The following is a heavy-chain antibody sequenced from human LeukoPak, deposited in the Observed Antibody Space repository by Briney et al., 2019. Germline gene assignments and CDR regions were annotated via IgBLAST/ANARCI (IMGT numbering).Heavy chain of an antibody. J-gene: IGHJ4*02. CDR1: GFTFSSYD. CDR2: IGTAGDT. Sequence: GGSLRLSCAASGFTFSSYDMHWVRQATGKGLEWISAIGTAGDTYYPRSVKGRFTISRENAKNPLYHQMNSLRAGDTAVYYCARAPLECSGGSCSYYFDYWGQGTLVTVSS. V-gene: IGHV3-13*01. CDR3: ARAPLECSGGSCSYYFDY. D-gene: IGHD2-15*01.